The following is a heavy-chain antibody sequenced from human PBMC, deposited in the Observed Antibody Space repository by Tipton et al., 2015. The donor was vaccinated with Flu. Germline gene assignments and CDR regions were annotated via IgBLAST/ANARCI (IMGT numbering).Heavy chain of an antibody. D-gene: IGHD3-9*01. CDR2: SYKRGST. Sequence: SLRLSCVVSGINVSTNYMSWVRQAPGKGLEWVSTSYKRGSTYYADSVKGRFIISRDNSNNTVYLQMNGLRAEDTAVYFCAREMRHSDWALDYYGMDVWGQGTTVTASS. J-gene: IGHJ6*02. CDR1: GINVSTNY. V-gene: IGHV3-53*01. CDR3: AREMRHSDWALDYYGMDV.